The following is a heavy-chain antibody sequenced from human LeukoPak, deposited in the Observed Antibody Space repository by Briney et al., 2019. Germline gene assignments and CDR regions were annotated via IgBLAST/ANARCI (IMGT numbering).Heavy chain of an antibody. CDR2: INNSGTDT. V-gene: IGHV3-23*01. J-gene: IGHJ4*02. Sequence: GGSLRLSCAASGFTFNSYTMTWVRQAPGKGLEWVSSINNSGTDTYYEDSVKGRFTISRDNSKNTLFLHINSLSAEDTAVYYCAAAVNTGRAEHYWGQGTLVTVSS. CDR1: GFTFNSYT. CDR3: AAAVNTGRAEHY. D-gene: IGHD4-17*01.